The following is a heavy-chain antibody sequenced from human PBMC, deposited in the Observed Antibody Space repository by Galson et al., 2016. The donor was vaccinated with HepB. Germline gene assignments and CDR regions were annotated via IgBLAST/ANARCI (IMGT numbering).Heavy chain of an antibody. Sequence: SLRLSCAASGFTFSDYWMYWVRQAPGEGLVWVSRIFADGTGTTYADSVAGRFTISRDNAKNTVYLQMNSLRVEDTAVYYCTRILCSGPCDNADWNLDLWGRGTLVTVSS. V-gene: IGHV3-74*01. CDR1: GFTFSDYW. CDR2: IFADGTGT. CDR3: TRILCSGPCDNADWNLDL. D-gene: IGHD6-19*01. J-gene: IGHJ2*01.